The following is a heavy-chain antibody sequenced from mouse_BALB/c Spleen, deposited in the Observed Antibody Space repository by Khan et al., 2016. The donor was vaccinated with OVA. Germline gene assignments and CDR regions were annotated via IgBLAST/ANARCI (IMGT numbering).Heavy chain of an antibody. CDR3: ATTGTNY. CDR2: INTETGEP. Sequence: QIQLVQSGPELKKPGETVKISCKASGYTFTDYSMHWVKQAPGKGLKWMGWINTETGEPTYADDFKGRFAFSLETSASTAYLQINNLKNEDTATYFCATTGTNYWDQGTTLTVSS. J-gene: IGHJ2*01. V-gene: IGHV9-2-1*01. CDR1: GYTFTDYS. D-gene: IGHD4-1*02.